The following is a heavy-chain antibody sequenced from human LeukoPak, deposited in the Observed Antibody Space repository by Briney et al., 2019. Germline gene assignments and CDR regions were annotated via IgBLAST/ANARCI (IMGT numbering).Heavy chain of an antibody. CDR1: GFTFSSYG. D-gene: IGHD3-22*01. Sequence: GGTLRLSCAASGFTFSSYGMSWVRQAPGKGLEWVSAISGGGDSTYYADSVKGRFTISRDNSKNTLYLQMNSLRAEDTAVYYCARDHLLSKVHYYDSSGYPDYWGQGTLVTVSS. CDR3: ARDHLLSKVHYYDSSGYPDY. V-gene: IGHV3-23*01. CDR2: ISGGGDST. J-gene: IGHJ4*02.